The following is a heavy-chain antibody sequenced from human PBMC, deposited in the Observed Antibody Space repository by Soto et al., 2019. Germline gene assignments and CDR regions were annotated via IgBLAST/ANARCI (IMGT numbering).Heavy chain of an antibody. CDR2: ISSDGSIT. D-gene: IGHD2-21*02. CDR3: AREMTLQS. Sequence: SGGSLRLSCAASEFTLSNYWMHWVRQGPGKGLVWVARISSDGSITGYADSVKGRLTISRDNAKNMLFLQMNSLRAEDTAIYYCAREMTLQSWGQGTMVTVSS. CDR1: EFTLSNYW. J-gene: IGHJ3*01. V-gene: IGHV3-74*01.